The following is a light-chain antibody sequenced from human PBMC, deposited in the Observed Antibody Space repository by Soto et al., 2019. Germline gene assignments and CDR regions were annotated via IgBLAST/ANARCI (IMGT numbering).Light chain of an antibody. CDR1: HIVSNN. J-gene: IGKJ4*01. V-gene: IGKV3-15*01. CDR3: QHYNKWPLT. Sequence: EVVMTQSPATLSVSPGEKATLSCRASHIVSNNLAWYQQKPGQAPRLLIYFASTRATGIPARFSGSGFGTDFTLTISSLQSEDFAVYYCQHYNKWPLTFGGGTKVETK. CDR2: FAS.